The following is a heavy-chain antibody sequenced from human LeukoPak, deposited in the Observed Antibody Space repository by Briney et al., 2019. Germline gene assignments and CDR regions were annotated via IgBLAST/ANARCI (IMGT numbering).Heavy chain of an antibody. D-gene: IGHD6-13*01. V-gene: IGHV4-30-4*01. CDR2: IYYSGST. J-gene: IGHJ6*03. CDR1: GGSISSGDYY. Sequence: SQTLSLTCTVSGGSISSGDYYWSWIRQPPGKGLEWIGYIYYSGSTNYNPSLKSRVTMSVDTSKNQFSLKLSSVTAADTAVYYCARLLVFSGPISSSWAYYMDVWGKGTTVTVSS. CDR3: ARLLVFSGPISSSWAYYMDV.